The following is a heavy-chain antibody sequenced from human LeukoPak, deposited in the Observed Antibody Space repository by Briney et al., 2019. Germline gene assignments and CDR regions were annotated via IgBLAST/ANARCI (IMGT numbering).Heavy chain of an antibody. CDR3: AKDNGDYSVDY. D-gene: IGHD4-17*01. V-gene: IGHV3-30*02. CDR2: IRYDGSNK. Sequence: PWGSLTLSCAASGFTFSSYGMHWFRQAPGKGLEGVACIRYDGSNKYYADSVKGRFTISRDNYKNTLYLQMNSLRAEDTAVYYCAKDNGDYSVDYWGQGTLVTVSS. CDR1: GFTFSSYG. J-gene: IGHJ4*02.